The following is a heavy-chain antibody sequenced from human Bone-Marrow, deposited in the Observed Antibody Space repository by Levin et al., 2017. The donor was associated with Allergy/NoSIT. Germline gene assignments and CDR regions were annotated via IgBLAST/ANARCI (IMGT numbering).Heavy chain of an antibody. D-gene: IGHD2-15*01. CDR3: AKEMGYCTGASCSPYGSHI. CDR1: GYTFTNYA. CDR2: INTNTGNP. J-gene: IGHJ3*02. V-gene: IGHV7-4-1*02. Sequence: PAASVKVSCKASGYTFTNYAMNWVRQAPGQGLEWMGWINTNTGNPTYAQGFTGRFVFSLDTSVSTAYLHLSGLKAEDTAMYYCAKEMGYCTGASCSPYGSHIWGQGTMVTVSS.